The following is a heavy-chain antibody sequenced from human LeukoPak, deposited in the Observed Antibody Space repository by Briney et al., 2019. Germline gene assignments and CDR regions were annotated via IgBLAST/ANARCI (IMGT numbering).Heavy chain of an antibody. V-gene: IGHV3-30*02. D-gene: IGHD4-17*01. CDR3: ARQNRADYGDYTFQH. CDR2: IRYDGSNK. J-gene: IGHJ1*01. Sequence: PGGSLRLSCAASGFTFSSYGMHWVRQAPGKGLEWVAFIRYDGSNKHYADSVKGRFTISRDNSKNTLYLQMNSLRAEDTAVYYCARQNRADYGDYTFQHWGQGTLVTVSS. CDR1: GFTFSSYG.